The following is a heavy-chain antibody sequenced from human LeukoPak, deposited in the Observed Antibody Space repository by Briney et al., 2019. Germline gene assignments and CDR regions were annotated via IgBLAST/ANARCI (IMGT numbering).Heavy chain of an antibody. J-gene: IGHJ3*02. V-gene: IGHV4-59*05. CDR1: GGSISSYY. CDR2: IYYSGST. CDR3: ARLNPGANDAFDI. D-gene: IGHD4/OR15-4a*01. Sequence: SETLSLTCTVSGGSISSYYWSWIRQPPGKGLEWIGSIYYSGSTYYNPSLKSRVTISVDTSKNQFSLKLSSVTAADTAVYYCARLNPGANDAFDIWGQGTMVTVSS.